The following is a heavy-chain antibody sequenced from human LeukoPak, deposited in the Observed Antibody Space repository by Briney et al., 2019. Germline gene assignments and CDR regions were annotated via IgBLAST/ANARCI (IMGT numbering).Heavy chain of an antibody. J-gene: IGHJ3*01. V-gene: IGHV4-59*08. D-gene: IGHD3-22*01. CDR1: GDSIRSYY. CDR2: IYYSGST. CDR3: ARSERIIMILGGAFDV. Sequence: SETLSLTCTVSGDSIRSYYWSWIRPPPGKGLEWIGYIYYSGSTNYNPSLKSRVTISVDTSKKQFSLKLSSVTAADTAVYFCARSERIIMILGGAFDVWGQGTMVTVSS.